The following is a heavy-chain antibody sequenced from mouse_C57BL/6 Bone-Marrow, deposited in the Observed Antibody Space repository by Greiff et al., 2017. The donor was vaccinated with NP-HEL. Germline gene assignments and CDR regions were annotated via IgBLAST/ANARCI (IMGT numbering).Heavy chain of an antibody. D-gene: IGHD1-1*01. Sequence: EVQLVESGGGLVQPGGSMKLSCAASGFTFSDAWMDWVRQSPEKGLEWVAEIRNKANNHATYYAESVKGRFTISRDDSKSSVYLQMNSLRAEDTGIYYCIASNYYGSSWDFDYWGQGTTLTVSS. V-gene: IGHV6-6*01. CDR3: IASNYYGSSWDFDY. CDR2: IRNKANNHAT. CDR1: GFTFSDAW. J-gene: IGHJ2*01.